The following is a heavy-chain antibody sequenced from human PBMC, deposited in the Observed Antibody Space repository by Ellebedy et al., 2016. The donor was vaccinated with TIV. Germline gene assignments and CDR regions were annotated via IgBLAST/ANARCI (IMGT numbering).Heavy chain of an antibody. CDR2: INSDGSST. CDR3: ARVTSYGGCDV. CDR1: GFTLRSYW. D-gene: IGHD4-23*01. J-gene: IGHJ4*02. Sequence: GESLKISCAASGFTLRSYWMHWVRQAPGKGLVWVSRINSDGSSTSYADSVKGRFTISRDNAKNSLYLQMNSLRAEDTAVYYCARVTSYGGCDVWGQGTLVTVSS. V-gene: IGHV3-74*01.